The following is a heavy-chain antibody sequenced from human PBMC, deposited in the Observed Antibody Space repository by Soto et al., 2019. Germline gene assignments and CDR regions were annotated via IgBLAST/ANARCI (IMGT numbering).Heavy chain of an antibody. CDR3: ARIATVPLVPYFQH. CDR1: GFTVSSNY. CDR2: IYSGGTT. V-gene: IGHV3-66*01. D-gene: IGHD4-17*01. Sequence: EVQLVESGGGLVQPGGSLRLSCAASGFTVSSNYMSWVRQAPGKGLEWVSVIYSGGTTYYADSVKGRFTVSRDNSKNTLYLQMNSLRAEDTAVYYCARIATVPLVPYFQHWGQGTLVTVSS. J-gene: IGHJ1*01.